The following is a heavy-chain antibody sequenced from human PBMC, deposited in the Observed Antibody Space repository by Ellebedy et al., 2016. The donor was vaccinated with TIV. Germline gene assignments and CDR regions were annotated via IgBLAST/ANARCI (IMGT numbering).Heavy chain of an antibody. J-gene: IGHJ6*02. CDR1: GGTFSSYA. V-gene: IGHV1-69*13. D-gene: IGHD4/OR15-4a*01. Sequence: SVKVSXXASGGTFSSYAISWVRQAPGQGLEWMGGIIPIFGTANYAQKFQGRVTITADESTSTAYMELSSLRSEDTAVYYCARDSGLKKPLTNFYYYYGMDVWGQGTTVTVSS. CDR3: ARDSGLKKPLTNFYYYYGMDV. CDR2: IIPIFGTA.